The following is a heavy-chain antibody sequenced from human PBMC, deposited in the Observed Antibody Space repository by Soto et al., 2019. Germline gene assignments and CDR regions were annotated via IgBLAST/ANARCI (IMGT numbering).Heavy chain of an antibody. CDR2: ISGSGGST. CDR1: GFTFSSYA. CDR3: AKSSRLMVYAMVPLDY. D-gene: IGHD2-8*01. Sequence: GGSLRLSCAASGFTFSSYAMSWVRQAPGKGLEWVSAISGSGGSTYYADSVKGRFTISRDNSKNTLYLQMNSLRAEDTAVYYCAKSSRLMVYAMVPLDYWGQGTLVTVSS. V-gene: IGHV3-23*01. J-gene: IGHJ4*02.